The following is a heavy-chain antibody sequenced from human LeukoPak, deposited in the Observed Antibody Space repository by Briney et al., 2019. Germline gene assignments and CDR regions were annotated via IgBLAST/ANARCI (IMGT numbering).Heavy chain of an antibody. J-gene: IGHJ6*02. CDR2: IYPGDSDT. V-gene: IGHV5-51*01. CDR1: GYTFTSYW. CDR3: ARHGSGSYYYYYGMDV. D-gene: IGHD3-10*01. Sequence: GESLQISCKGSGYTFTSYWIAWVRQLPGKGLEWMGIIYPGDSDTRYSPSFQGQVTISADKSISTAYLQWSSLKASDTAMYYCARHGSGSYYYYYGMDVWGQGTTVTVSS.